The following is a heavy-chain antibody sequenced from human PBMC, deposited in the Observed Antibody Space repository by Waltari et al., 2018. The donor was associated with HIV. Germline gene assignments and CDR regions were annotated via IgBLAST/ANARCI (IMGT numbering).Heavy chain of an antibody. V-gene: IGHV7-4-1*02. Sequence: QVQLVQSGSGLKRPGALVKLSCKASGYTFTKNSINWVRQAPGQGLEWMGWINTDTGSPTYAQGFTGQFVFSFDTSVSTAYLQITSLKAEDTAVYYCARDGGRSRAFDYWGQGTLVTVSS. CDR1: GYTFTKNS. CDR3: ARDGGRSRAFDY. D-gene: IGHD1-26*01. J-gene: IGHJ4*02. CDR2: INTDTGSP.